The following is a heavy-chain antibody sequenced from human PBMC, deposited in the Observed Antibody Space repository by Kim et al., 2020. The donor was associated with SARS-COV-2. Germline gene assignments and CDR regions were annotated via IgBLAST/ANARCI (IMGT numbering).Heavy chain of an antibody. Sequence: KSRVTISVDTSKNQFSLKLSSVTAADTAVYYCASRGPSSSSLYYYYGMDVWGQGTTVTVSS. J-gene: IGHJ6*02. V-gene: IGHV4-59*01. CDR3: ASRGPSSSSLYYYYGMDV. D-gene: IGHD6-6*01.